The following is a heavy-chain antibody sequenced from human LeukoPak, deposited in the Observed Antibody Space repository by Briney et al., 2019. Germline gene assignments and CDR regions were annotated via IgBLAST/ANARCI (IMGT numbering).Heavy chain of an antibody. CDR2: FYYRGST. CDR1: GGSVNTNPNY. D-gene: IGHD5-18*01. CDR3: MSGYSYGYYS. J-gene: IGHJ4*02. Sequence: PSETLSLTCTVSGGSVNTNPNYWGWVRQPPGKGLEWIGCFYYRGSTYYNPSLRSRVTVSGDSSQNQFSLELTSVTAADTAMYYYMSGYSYGYYSWGQGILVTVSS. V-gene: IGHV4-39*03.